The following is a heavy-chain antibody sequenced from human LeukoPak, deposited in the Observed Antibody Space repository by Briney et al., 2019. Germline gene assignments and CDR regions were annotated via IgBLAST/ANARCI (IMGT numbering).Heavy chain of an antibody. Sequence: GESLKISCKGSGYNFTSYWIGWVRQMPGKGLEWMGIIYPGDSDTRYSPSFQGQVTISADKSISTAYLQWSSLKASDTAMYYCARRGIMEWLSMDVWGQGTTVTVSS. J-gene: IGHJ6*02. CDR3: ARRGIMEWLSMDV. D-gene: IGHD3-3*01. CDR1: GYNFTSYW. V-gene: IGHV5-51*01. CDR2: IYPGDSDT.